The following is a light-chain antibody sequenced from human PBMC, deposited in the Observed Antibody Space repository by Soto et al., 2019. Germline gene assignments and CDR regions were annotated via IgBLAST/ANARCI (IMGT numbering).Light chain of an antibody. CDR3: QQYGSSPYT. J-gene: IGKJ2*01. CDR1: QSVSSSY. Sequence: EIVLTQSPGTLSLSPGEGATLSCRASQSVSSSYLAWYRQKPGQAPRLLIYGASIRGTGIPDRFSGSGSGTDFTLTISRLEPEDSAVYYWQQYGSSPYTFGQGTKLEIK. CDR2: GAS. V-gene: IGKV3-20*01.